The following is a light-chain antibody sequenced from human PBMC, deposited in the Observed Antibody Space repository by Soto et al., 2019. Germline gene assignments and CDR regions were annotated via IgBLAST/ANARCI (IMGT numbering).Light chain of an antibody. Sequence: EIVLTQSPATLSLSPGERATLSCRASQSVSSYLAWYQQKPGQAPRLLIYDASNRATGIPARFSGSGSGTDFTLTISSQEPEDFAVYYCQQRSNWPPTFGQGTKVDIK. J-gene: IGKJ1*01. CDR2: DAS. CDR1: QSVSSY. V-gene: IGKV3-11*01. CDR3: QQRSNWPPT.